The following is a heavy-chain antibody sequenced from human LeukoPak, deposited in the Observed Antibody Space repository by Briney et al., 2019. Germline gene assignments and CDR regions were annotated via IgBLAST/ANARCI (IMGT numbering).Heavy chain of an antibody. Sequence: PSETLSLTCTVSGGSISNANYHWGWIRQPPGKGLEWIGSIYYSGNTFYKPSLTSRVTISIDTSKNQFSLKLNSMTAADTAVYYCAREETSTVWDWGQGTLVTVSS. CDR1: GGSISNANYH. CDR3: AREETSTVWD. D-gene: IGHD3-16*01. J-gene: IGHJ4*02. V-gene: IGHV4-39*07. CDR2: IYYSGNT.